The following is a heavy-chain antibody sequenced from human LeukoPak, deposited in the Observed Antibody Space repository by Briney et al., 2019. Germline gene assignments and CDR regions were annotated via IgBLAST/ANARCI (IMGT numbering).Heavy chain of an antibody. CDR1: GFTLRSRW. CDR2: INRDGSEK. Sequence: PGGSLRLSCVVSGFTLRSRWEMWVREATGRGVEWMTNINRDGSEKNYVGSVKGRFTITRDNAENSLYLQMNSLKVEDTAIYYCATYDSWSGYNIAYWGQGTLVTVSS. V-gene: IGHV3-7*03. CDR3: ATYDSWSGYNIAY. J-gene: IGHJ4*02. D-gene: IGHD3-3*01.